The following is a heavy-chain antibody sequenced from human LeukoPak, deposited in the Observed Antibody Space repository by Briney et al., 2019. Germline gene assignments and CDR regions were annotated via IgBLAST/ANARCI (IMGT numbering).Heavy chain of an antibody. CDR3: ARGGGY. V-gene: IGHV4-34*01. D-gene: IGHD3-10*01. J-gene: IGHJ4*02. Sequence: SETLSLTCAVYGGSFSGYYWSWIRQPPGKGLEWIGEINHSGSTNYNPSLKSRVTISVDTSKNQFSLKLSSVTTADTAVYYCARGGGYWGQGTLVTVSS. CDR2: INHSGST. CDR1: GGSFSGYY.